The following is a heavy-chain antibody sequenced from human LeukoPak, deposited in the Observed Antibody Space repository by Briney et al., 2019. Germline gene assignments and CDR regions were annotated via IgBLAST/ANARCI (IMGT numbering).Heavy chain of an antibody. D-gene: IGHD1-14*01. CDR2: INPNSGGT. V-gene: IGHV1-2*06. CDR1: GYTFTGYY. Sequence: GASVKVSCKASGYTFTGYYMHWVRQAPGQGLEWMGRINPNSGGTNYAQKFQGRVTITRDTSASTAYMELSSLRSEDTAVYYCARVGSGTLDYWGQGTLVTVSS. J-gene: IGHJ4*02. CDR3: ARVGSGTLDY.